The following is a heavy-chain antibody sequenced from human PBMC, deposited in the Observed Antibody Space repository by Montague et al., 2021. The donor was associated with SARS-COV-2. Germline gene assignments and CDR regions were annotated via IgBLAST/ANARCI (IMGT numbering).Heavy chain of an antibody. Sequence: SETQSLTYSVSGEPISGFFWNWIRQPAGKGLEWIGRIYASGGTDYNPSLESRVTMSVDTSKNQFSLKLSSVTAADTAVYYCAGDIAVAGLFDYWGQGTLVTVSS. CDR1: GEPISGFF. CDR3: AGDIAVAGLFDY. V-gene: IGHV4-4*07. D-gene: IGHD6-19*01. CDR2: IYASGGT. J-gene: IGHJ4*02.